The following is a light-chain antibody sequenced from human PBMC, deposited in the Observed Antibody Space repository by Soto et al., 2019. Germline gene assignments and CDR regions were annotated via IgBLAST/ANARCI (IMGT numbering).Light chain of an antibody. Sequence: EIQMTQSPSTLSGSVGDRVTITCRASQTISSWLAWYQQKPGKAPKLLIYKASTLKSGVPSRFSGSGSGTEFTLTISSLQPDDFSTYYCQHYNSYSEAFCQGTKVDIK. CDR2: KAS. CDR1: QTISSW. J-gene: IGKJ1*01. V-gene: IGKV1-5*03. CDR3: QHYNSYSEA.